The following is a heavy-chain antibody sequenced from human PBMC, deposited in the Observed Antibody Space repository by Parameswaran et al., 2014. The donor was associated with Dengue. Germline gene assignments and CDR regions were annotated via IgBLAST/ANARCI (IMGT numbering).Heavy chain of an antibody. D-gene: IGHD6-19*01. Sequence: VRQAPGQGLEWMGIINPSGGSTSYAQKFQGRVTMTRDTSTSTVYMELSSLRSEDTAVYYCAREVAHYSSGCTEPRDKCWYFDLWAVAP. CDR2: INPSGGST. CDR3: AREVAHYSSGCTEPRDKCWYFDL. V-gene: IGHV1-46*01. J-gene: IGHJ2*01.